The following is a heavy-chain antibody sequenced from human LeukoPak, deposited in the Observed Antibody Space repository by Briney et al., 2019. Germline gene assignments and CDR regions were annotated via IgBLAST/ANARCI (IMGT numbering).Heavy chain of an antibody. CDR2: ISRSGTTI. Sequence: PGGSLRLSCAASGFTFSSYAMSWVRQAPGKGLQWVSYISRSGTTISYADSVKGRFTIFRDNAKNSLYLQMNSLRAEDTAVYYCARSYGGYGDYWGQGTLVTVSS. J-gene: IGHJ4*02. CDR1: GFTFSSYA. D-gene: IGHD4-17*01. CDR3: ARSYGGYGDY. V-gene: IGHV3-48*03.